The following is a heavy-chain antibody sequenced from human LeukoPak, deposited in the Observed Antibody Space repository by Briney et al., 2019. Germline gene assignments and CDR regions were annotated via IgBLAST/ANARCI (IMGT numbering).Heavy chain of an antibody. CDR2: ISGSGSNT. J-gene: IGHJ4*02. D-gene: IGHD6-13*01. CDR3: AKDLPEEYSSSWYEDY. CDR1: GFRFGAYA. Sequence: GGSLRLSCRVSGFRFGAYAMTWVRRPPGKGLEWVSTISGSGSNTYYADSVKGRFTISRDNSKNTLYLQMNSLRAEDTAVYYCAKDLPEEYSSSWYEDYWGQGTLVTVSS. V-gene: IGHV3-23*01.